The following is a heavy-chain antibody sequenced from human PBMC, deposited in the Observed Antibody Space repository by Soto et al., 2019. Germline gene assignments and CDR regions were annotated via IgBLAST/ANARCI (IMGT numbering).Heavy chain of an antibody. V-gene: IGHV3-33*01. Sequence: AGGSLRLSCAASGFTFSSYGMHWVRQAPGKGLEWVAVIWYDGSNKYYADSVKGRFTISRDNSKNTLYLQMNSLRAEDTAVYYCARHRVSPPPHYYYYGMDVWGQGTTVTVSS. CDR1: GFTFSSYG. CDR3: ARHRVSPPPHYYYYGMDV. D-gene: IGHD3-10*01. J-gene: IGHJ6*02. CDR2: IWYDGSNK.